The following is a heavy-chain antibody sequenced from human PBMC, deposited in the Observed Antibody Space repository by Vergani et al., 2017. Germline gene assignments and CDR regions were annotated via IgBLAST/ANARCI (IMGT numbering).Heavy chain of an antibody. CDR1: GFTFNSYA. Sequence: DVQLVESGGGLIQPGGSLRLSCAASGFTFNSYAMTWVRQAPGKGLEWVSGINYNGGSKYYADSVKGRFTISRDNSKNTLYLQMTDLGAEDTATYYCAKVCGSTSCPYGGGAFDVWGHGTMVTVSS. J-gene: IGHJ3*01. D-gene: IGHD2-2*01. CDR2: INYNGGSK. CDR3: AKVCGSTSCPYGGGAFDV. V-gene: IGHV3-23*04.